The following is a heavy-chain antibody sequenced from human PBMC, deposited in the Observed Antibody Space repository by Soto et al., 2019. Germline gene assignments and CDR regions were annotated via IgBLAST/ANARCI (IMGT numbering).Heavy chain of an antibody. J-gene: IGHJ6*02. CDR2: IDPSDSYT. V-gene: IGHV5-10-1*01. Sequence: LGESLKISCKGSGYSFTSYWISWVRQMPGKGLEWMGRIDPSDSYTNYSPSFQGHVTISADKSISTAYLQWSSLKASDTAMYYCAGTSMQSRGYSYGHGGMDVWGQGTTVTVS. D-gene: IGHD5-18*01. CDR3: AGTSMQSRGYSYGHGGMDV. CDR1: GYSFTSYW.